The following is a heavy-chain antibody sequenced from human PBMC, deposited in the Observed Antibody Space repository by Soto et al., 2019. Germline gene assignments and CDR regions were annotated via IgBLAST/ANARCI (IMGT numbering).Heavy chain of an antibody. CDR3: AREGGFDWVYP. CDR2: ISISGTII. Sequence: EVHLVESGGGLIKPGGSLRLSCEGYGFIFSDYEMNWVRQVPGKGLEWISYISISGTIIHYADSVKGRFTISRDNAKNSVYLQMNSLRVEDTAIYYCAREGGFDWVYPWGQGTLVTVSS. J-gene: IGHJ5*02. V-gene: IGHV3-48*03. CDR1: GFIFSDYE.